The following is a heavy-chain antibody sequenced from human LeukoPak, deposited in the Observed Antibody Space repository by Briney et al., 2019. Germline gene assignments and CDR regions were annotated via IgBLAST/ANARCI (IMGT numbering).Heavy chain of an antibody. CDR3: AKDSHSVIVVVVAAPYFDL. J-gene: IGHJ2*01. CDR1: GFTFSSYA. D-gene: IGHD2-15*01. CDR2: ISGSGGST. Sequence: GGSLRLSCAASGFTFSSYAMSWVRQAPGKGLEWVSAISGSGGSTYYADSVKGRFTISRDNSKNTLYLQMNSLRAEDTAVYYCAKDSHSVIVVVVAAPYFDLWGRGTLVTVSS. V-gene: IGHV3-23*01.